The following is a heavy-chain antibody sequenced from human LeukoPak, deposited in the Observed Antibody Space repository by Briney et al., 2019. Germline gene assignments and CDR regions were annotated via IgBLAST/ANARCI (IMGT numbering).Heavy chain of an antibody. Sequence: ASVKVSCKASGYTFTSYDINWVRQATGQGLEWMGWMNPNSGSTGYAQKFQGRVTMTRNTSISTAYMELSSLRSEDTAVYYCARWTGTTGGAFDIWGQGTMVTVSS. D-gene: IGHD1-1*01. CDR1: GYTFTSYD. CDR2: MNPNSGST. J-gene: IGHJ3*02. CDR3: ARWTGTTGGAFDI. V-gene: IGHV1-8*01.